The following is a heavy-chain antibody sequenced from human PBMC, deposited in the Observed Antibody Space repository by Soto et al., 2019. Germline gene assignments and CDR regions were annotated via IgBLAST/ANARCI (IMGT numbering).Heavy chain of an antibody. D-gene: IGHD2-15*01. CDR3: ARDGNIVVVADYWYVDL. CDR2: ISSSGSTI. J-gene: IGHJ2*01. CDR1: GFTFSDYY. Sequence: QVQLVESGGGLVKPGGSLRLSCAASGFTFSDYYMSWIRQAPGKGLEWVSYISSSGSTIYYADSVKGRFTISRDNAKNSLYLQRNCLRAEDTGVYYCARDGNIVVVADYWYVDLWGRGTLFTGSS. V-gene: IGHV3-11*01.